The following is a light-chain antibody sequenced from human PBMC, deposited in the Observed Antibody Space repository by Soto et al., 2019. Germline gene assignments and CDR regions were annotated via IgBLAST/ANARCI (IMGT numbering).Light chain of an antibody. V-gene: IGKV3-11*01. Sequence: EIVLTQSPATLSLSPGERATLSCRASQSVSSYLAWYQQKLGQAPRLLIYDASNRATGIPARFSGSGSRTDFTLTISSLEPEDFAVYYCQQRSNWPRTFGQGIKLEIK. CDR2: DAS. J-gene: IGKJ2*01. CDR3: QQRSNWPRT. CDR1: QSVSSY.